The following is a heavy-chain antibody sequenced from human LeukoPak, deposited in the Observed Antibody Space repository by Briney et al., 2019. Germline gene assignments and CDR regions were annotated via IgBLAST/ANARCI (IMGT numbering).Heavy chain of an antibody. J-gene: IGHJ6*03. Sequence: ASVKISCKASGYTFTGYYMHWVRHAPGQRLVWMGWITPHSGGTNYSHRFQGRVTMTRDTSISTAYMELSRLRSDDTAVYYCASPLVYCSSTSCYDYYYMDVWGKGTTVTVS. D-gene: IGHD2-2*01. CDR3: ASPLVYCSSTSCYDYYYMDV. V-gene: IGHV1-2*02. CDR1: GYTFTGYY. CDR2: ITPHSGGT.